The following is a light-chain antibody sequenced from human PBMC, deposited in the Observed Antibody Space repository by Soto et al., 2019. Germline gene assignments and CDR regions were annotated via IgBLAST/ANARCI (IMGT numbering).Light chain of an antibody. J-gene: IGLJ2*01. Sequence: QAVVTQEPSLTVSPGGTVTLTCGSSTGTVASGHYPFWFQQKPGQAPRTLIYDTSSKHSWTPARFSGSLLGGKAALTLSGAQPEDEADYYCLLSYSGTRVFGGGTKVTVL. CDR2: DTS. CDR1: TGTVASGHY. V-gene: IGLV7-46*01. CDR3: LLSYSGTRV.